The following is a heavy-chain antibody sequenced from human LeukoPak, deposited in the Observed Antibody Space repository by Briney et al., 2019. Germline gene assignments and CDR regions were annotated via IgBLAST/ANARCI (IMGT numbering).Heavy chain of an antibody. Sequence: SETLSLTCAVSGYSISSGYYWGWIRQPPGKGLEWIGSIYHSGNTYYNPSLKSRVTISVDTSKNQFSLKLSSVTAADTAVYYCARLPLAASRGYYMDVWGKGTTVTVSS. D-gene: IGHD2-15*01. J-gene: IGHJ6*03. CDR3: ARLPLAASRGYYMDV. V-gene: IGHV4-38-2*01. CDR1: GYSISSGYY. CDR2: IYHSGNT.